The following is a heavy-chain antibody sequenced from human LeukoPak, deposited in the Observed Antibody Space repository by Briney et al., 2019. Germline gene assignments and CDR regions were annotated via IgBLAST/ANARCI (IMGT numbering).Heavy chain of an antibody. V-gene: IGHV1-69*06. CDR1: GGTFSSYA. CDR2: IIPIFGTA. CDR3: ARVLTGSGWYGENYYYYMDV. J-gene: IGHJ6*03. Sequence: GASVKVSCKASGGTFSSYAISWVRQAPGQGLEWMGGIIPIFGTANYAQKFQGRVTITADKSTSTAYMELSSLRSEDMAVYYCARVLTGSGWYGENYYYYMDVWGKGTTVTVSS. D-gene: IGHD6-19*01.